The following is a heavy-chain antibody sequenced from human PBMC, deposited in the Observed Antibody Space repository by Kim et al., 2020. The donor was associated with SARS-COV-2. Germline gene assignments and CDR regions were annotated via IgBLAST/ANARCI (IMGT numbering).Heavy chain of an antibody. V-gene: IGHV3-23*01. CDR3: AKDQSGNYYYYSGMDV. Sequence: GGSLRLSCVASGFRFSSHAMTWVRQAPGKGLERVSIISGGGDTIYYAYSVKGRFTVSRDNSKNTLYLQMNSLRAEDTALYFCAKDQSGNYYYYSGMDVWG. CDR2: ISGGGDTI. D-gene: IGHD1-26*01. J-gene: IGHJ6*01. CDR1: GFRFSSHA.